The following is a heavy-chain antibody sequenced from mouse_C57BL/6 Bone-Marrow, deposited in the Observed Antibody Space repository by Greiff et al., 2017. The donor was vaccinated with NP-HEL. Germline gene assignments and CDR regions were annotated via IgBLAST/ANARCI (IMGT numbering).Heavy chain of an antibody. CDR3: ARDDGTRYWYFDV. Sequence: EVQRVESGPGLVKPSQSLSLTCSVTGYSITSGYYWNWIRQFPGNKLEWMGYISYDGSNNYNPSLKNRISITRDTSKNQFFLKLNSVTTEDTATYYCARDDGTRYWYFDVWGTGTTVTVSS. CDR2: ISYDGSN. D-gene: IGHD2-3*01. J-gene: IGHJ1*03. CDR1: GYSITSGYY. V-gene: IGHV3-6*01.